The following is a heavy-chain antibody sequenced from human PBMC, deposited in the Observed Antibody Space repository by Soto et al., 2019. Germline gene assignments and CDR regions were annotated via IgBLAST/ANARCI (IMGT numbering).Heavy chain of an antibody. Sequence: GGSLRLSCAAFGFPFSRYWMSWVRQAPGKGLEWVANIKQDGSEKSYVDSVRGRFSISRDNAKNSLYLQMNSLRVEDTAVYFCGRDLPSISGRPGGWFDPWGQGTLVTVSS. CDR3: GRDLPSISGRPGGWFDP. J-gene: IGHJ5*02. CDR2: IKQDGSEK. CDR1: GFPFSRYW. D-gene: IGHD6-6*01. V-gene: IGHV3-7*01.